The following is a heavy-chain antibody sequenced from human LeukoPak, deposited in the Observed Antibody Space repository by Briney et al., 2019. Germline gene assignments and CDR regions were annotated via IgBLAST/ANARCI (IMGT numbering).Heavy chain of an antibody. CDR1: GYTFTGYY. V-gene: IGHV1-2*02. Sequence: ASVKVSCKASGYTFTGYYMHWVRQAPGQGLEWMGWINPNSGGTNYAQKLQGRVTMTTDTSTSTAYMELRSLRSDDTAVYYCATSLGPTYYYDSSGYYSDYWGQGTLVTVSS. CDR3: ATSLGPTYYYDSSGYYSDY. D-gene: IGHD3-22*01. CDR2: INPNSGGT. J-gene: IGHJ4*02.